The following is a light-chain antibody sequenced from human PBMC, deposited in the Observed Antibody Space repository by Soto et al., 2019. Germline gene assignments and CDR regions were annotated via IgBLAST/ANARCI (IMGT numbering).Light chain of an antibody. CDR2: GAS. CDR3: QHYNNWHPWT. CDR1: QSVSSN. V-gene: IGKV3-15*01. Sequence: EIEMTQSPATLSLSPGERATLYCWASQSVSSNLAWYQQKPGQAPRLLIYGASTRVTGVPARLSGSGSRTEFIIIISSLQSEDFAVYYCQHYNNWHPWTFGQGTKVEIK. J-gene: IGKJ1*01.